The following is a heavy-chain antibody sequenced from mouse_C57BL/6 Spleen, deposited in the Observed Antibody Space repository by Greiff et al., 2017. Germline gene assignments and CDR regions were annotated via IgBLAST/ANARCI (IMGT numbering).Heavy chain of an antibody. CDR3: ARGSGSSYSAWFAY. J-gene: IGHJ3*01. CDR1: GYTFTDYY. Sequence: EFQLQQSGPELVKPGASVKISCKASGYTFTDYYMNWVKQSHGKSLEWIGDINPNNGGTSYNQKFKGKATLTVDKSSSTAYMELRSLTSEDSAVYYCARGSGSSYSAWFAYWGQGTLVTVSA. CDR2: INPNNGGT. V-gene: IGHV1-26*01. D-gene: IGHD1-1*01.